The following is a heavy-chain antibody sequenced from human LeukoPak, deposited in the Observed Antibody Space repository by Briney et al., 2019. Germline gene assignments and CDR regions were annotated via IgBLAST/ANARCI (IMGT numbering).Heavy chain of an antibody. CDR3: ARGRDIVATDY. CDR1: GGSFSGYY. J-gene: IGHJ4*02. CDR2: INHSGST. Sequence: SETLSLTCAVYGGSFSGYYWSWIRQPPGKGLEWIGEINHSGSTNYNPSLKSRVTISVDTSKNQFSLKLSSVTAADTAVYHCARGRDIVATDYWGQGTLVTVSS. D-gene: IGHD5-12*01. V-gene: IGHV4-34*01.